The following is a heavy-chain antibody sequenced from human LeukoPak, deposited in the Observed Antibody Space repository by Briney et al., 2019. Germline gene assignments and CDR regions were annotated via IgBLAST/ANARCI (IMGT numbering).Heavy chain of an antibody. V-gene: IGHV1-69*05. J-gene: IGHJ6*03. CDR1: GGTFSSYA. CDR2: IIPIFGTA. CDR3: ARGDRIVPAAIGYYMDV. Sequence: SVKVSCKASGGTFSSYAISWVRQAPGQGLEWMGGIIPIFGTANYAQKFQGRVTITTDESTSTAYMELSSLRSEDTAVYYCARGDRIVPAAIGYYMDVWGKGTTVTVSS. D-gene: IGHD2-2*02.